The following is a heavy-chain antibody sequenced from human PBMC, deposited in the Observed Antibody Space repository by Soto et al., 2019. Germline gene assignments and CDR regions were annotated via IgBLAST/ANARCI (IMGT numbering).Heavy chain of an antibody. CDR3: ARDIITIFGVVIRSNYFDY. Sequence: PSETLSLTCSVSGDSINSDKYYWGWIRQPPGKGLEWIGSIYYRGNTYYNPSLQTRVTISLDKSKNQFSLRLNSVTAADTAVYYCARDIITIFGVVIRSNYFDYWGQGTLVTVSS. V-gene: IGHV4-39*02. CDR2: IYYRGNT. D-gene: IGHD3-3*01. J-gene: IGHJ4*02. CDR1: GDSINSDKYY.